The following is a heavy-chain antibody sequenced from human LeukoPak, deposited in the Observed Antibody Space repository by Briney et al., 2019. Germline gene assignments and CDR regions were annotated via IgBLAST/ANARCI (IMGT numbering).Heavy chain of an antibody. CDR3: ARDLSSTSYDAFDI. Sequence: PSETLSLTCAVYGGSFSGYYWSWIRQPPGKGLEWIGYIYYSGSTYYNPSLKSRVTISVDTSKNQFSLKLSSVTAADTAVYYCARDLSSTSYDAFDIWGQGTMVTVSS. CDR1: GGSFSGYY. V-gene: IGHV4-30-4*08. J-gene: IGHJ3*02. D-gene: IGHD2-2*01. CDR2: IYYSGST.